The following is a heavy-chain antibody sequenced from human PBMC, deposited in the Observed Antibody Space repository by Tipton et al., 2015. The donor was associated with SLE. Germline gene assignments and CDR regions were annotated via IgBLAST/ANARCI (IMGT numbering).Heavy chain of an antibody. J-gene: IGHJ4*02. D-gene: IGHD2/OR15-2a*01. CDR3: ARGKYYFDY. Sequence: SLRLSCAASGFTFSRYAMHWVRQVPGKGLECVAVISDDGSSKHYADSAKGRFTISRDNAKKSVDLQMNSLRAEDTAVYYCARGKYYFDYWGQGALVTVSS. CDR1: GFTFSRYA. CDR2: ISDDGSSK. V-gene: IGHV3-30*04.